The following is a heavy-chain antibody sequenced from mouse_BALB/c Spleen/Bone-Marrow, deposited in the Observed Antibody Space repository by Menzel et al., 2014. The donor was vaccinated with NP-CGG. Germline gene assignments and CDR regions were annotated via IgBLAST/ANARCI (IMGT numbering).Heavy chain of an antibody. CDR2: IYPGSGTI. CDR3: RCYDYTMDY. D-gene: IGHD1-1*01. CDR1: GYTFTSYW. J-gene: IGHJ4*01. Sequence: LQQSGSELVRPGASVKLSCKASGYTFTSYWIHWVKPRPGQGLEWIGNIYPGSGTINYDEKFKNKATLTVDTSSSIAYMQLSSLTSEDSAVYYCRCYDYTMDYWGQGTSVTVSS. V-gene: IGHV1S22*01.